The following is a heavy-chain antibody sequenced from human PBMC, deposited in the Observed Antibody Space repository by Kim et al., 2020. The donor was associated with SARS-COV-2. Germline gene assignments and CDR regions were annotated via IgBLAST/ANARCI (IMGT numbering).Heavy chain of an antibody. D-gene: IGHD6-19*01. Sequence: GESLKISCQASRYNFTNYWITWVRQTPGKGLEWVGRIDPTDSYTNYGPSFQGHVTISADKSISTAYLQWSSLKASDTAMYYCARLNRHTSAWWGDFWYLDYWGQGTVVTVFS. CDR3: ARLNRHTSAWWGDFWYLDY. V-gene: IGHV5-10-1*01. CDR2: IDPTDSYT. J-gene: IGHJ4*02. CDR1: RYNFTNYW.